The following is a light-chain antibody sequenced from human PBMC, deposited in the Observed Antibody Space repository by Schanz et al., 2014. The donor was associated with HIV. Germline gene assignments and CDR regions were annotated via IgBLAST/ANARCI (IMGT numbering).Light chain of an antibody. Sequence: QSVLTQPPSASGTPGQRVTISCSGSSSNIKMNAVNWYQHLPGMGPKLLIYATYNRPSGVPDRFSGSKSGNTASLTVSGLQAEDEADYYCTSYAGSNVLGIFGGGTKVTVL. CDR2: ATY. CDR1: SSNIKMNA. J-gene: IGLJ2*01. CDR3: TSYAGSNVLGI. V-gene: IGLV1-44*01.